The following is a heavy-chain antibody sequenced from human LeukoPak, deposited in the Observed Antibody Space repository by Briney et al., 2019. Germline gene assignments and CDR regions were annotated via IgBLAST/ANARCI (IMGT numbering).Heavy chain of an antibody. V-gene: IGHV3-15*01. CDR2: IKSKTDGGTR. CDR3: AAGTGRSDFDY. J-gene: IGHJ4*02. Sequence: GGSLRLSCAASGFSFNDAWMSWVRQAPGKGLEWVGRIKSKTDGGTRDFAAPVKGRFVISRDDSNNTLYLQMHSLRTEDTAIYYCAAGTGRSDFDYWGQGTLVTVSS. D-gene: IGHD1-1*01. CDR1: GFSFNDAW.